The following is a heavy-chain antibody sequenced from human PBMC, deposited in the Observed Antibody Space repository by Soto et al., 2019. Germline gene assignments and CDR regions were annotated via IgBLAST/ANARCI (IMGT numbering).Heavy chain of an antibody. V-gene: IGHV3-49*03. CDR1: GFTFSGFA. CDR2: IRSKGLYGTT. D-gene: IGHD5-12*01. Sequence: PGGSLRLSCTAAGFTFSGFAMSWFRQPPGKGLQWVGLIRSKGLYGTTEYAASVRGRFSSSSDDSQRIVYMQMDSLQSEDTAVDYCTRGGYSAFDTSPLSFDFWGLGTLVTVSS. CDR3: TRGGYSAFDTSPLSFDF. J-gene: IGHJ4*02.